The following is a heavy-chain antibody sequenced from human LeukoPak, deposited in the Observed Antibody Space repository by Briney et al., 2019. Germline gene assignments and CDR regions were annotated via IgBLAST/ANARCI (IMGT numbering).Heavy chain of an antibody. CDR1: GFTFDDYA. J-gene: IGHJ5*02. D-gene: IGHD6-13*01. V-gene: IGHV3-9*03. Sequence: GGSLRLSCAASGFTFDDYAMHWVRQAPGKGLEWVSGISWNSGSIGYADSVKGRFTISRDNAKNSLYLQMNSLRAEDMALYYCEKGTYSSSWYWFAPGGQGPLVPVSS. CDR2: ISWNSGSI. CDR3: EKGTYSSSWYWFAP.